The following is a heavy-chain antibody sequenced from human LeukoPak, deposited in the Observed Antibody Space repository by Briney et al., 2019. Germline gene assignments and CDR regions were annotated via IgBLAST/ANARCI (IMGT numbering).Heavy chain of an antibody. J-gene: IGHJ4*02. Sequence: SETLSLTCAVYGGSFSGYYWSWIRQPPGKGLEWIGSIYYSGSTYYNPSLKSRVTISVDTSKNQFSLKLSSVTAADTAVYYCARPQGTGTIDYWGQGTLVTVSS. D-gene: IGHD7-27*01. V-gene: IGHV4-34*01. CDR2: IYYSGST. CDR3: ARPQGTGTIDY. CDR1: GGSFSGYY.